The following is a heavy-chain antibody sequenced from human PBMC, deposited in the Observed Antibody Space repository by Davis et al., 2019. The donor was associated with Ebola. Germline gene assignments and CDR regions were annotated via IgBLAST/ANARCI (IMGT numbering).Heavy chain of an antibody. CDR1: GGSISSYY. D-gene: IGHD6-19*01. CDR3: AREDSSGWSVWFDP. CDR2: IYYSGST. Sequence: PLETLSLTCTVSGGSISSYYWSWIRQPPGKGLEWIGYIYYSGSTNYNPSLKSRVTISVDTSKNQFSLKLSSVTAADTAVYYCAREDSSGWSVWFDPWGQGTLVTVSS. J-gene: IGHJ5*02. V-gene: IGHV4-59*01.